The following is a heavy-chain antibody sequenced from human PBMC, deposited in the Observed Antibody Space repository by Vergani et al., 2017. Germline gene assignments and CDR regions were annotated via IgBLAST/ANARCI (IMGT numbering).Heavy chain of an antibody. CDR3: AKSDKRGVAFIEYFLYH. CDR1: GFKFDDYA. J-gene: IGHJ5*02. D-gene: IGHD3-3*01. Sequence: EVELEEFGGGLAQPGMSLRLSCAASGFKFDDYAMHWVRQAPGKGLEWVAGISWNSNSEDYADSVEGRFTISRDNAKNSVFLQMSSLKSEDTAVYYCAKSDKRGVAFIEYFLYHWRRGSLLTVSS. V-gene: IGHV3-9*01. CDR2: ISWNSNSE.